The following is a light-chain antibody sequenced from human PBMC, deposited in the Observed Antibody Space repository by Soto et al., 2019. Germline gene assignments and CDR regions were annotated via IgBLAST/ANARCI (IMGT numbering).Light chain of an antibody. V-gene: IGKV3-20*01. CDR1: QSVSSSY. CDR2: GAS. J-gene: IGKJ3*01. CDR3: QQYGSSRAT. Sequence: EIVLTQSPGTLSLSPGERATLSCRASQSVSSSYLAWYQQKPGQAPRLLISGASRRATGIPDRFSGSGSGTDFTLTISRLEPEDFAVYYCQQYGSSRATFGPGTKVDIK.